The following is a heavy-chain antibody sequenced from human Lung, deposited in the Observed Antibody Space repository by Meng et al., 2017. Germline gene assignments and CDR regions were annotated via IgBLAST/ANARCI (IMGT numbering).Heavy chain of an antibody. V-gene: IGHV1-2*06. CDR2: INPNSGGT. J-gene: IGHJ4*02. D-gene: IGHD2-21*01. CDR1: GYTFTAYY. CDR3: AKALGWGSSPDY. Sequence: QVQLVQSGADVKKPGASVKVSCKASGYTFTAYYIHWVRQAPGQGLEWMGRINPNSGGTNFAQKFQGRVIMTRDTSISTAYMELSSLGLDDTAVYYCAKALGWGSSPDYWGQGILVTVSS.